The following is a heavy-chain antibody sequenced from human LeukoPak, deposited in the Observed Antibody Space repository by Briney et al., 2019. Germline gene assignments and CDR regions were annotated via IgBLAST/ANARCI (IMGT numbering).Heavy chain of an antibody. CDR2: IVVGSGNT. CDR3: AALTDFWSGVVIDY. CDR1: GFTFTSSA. V-gene: IGHV1-58*01. Sequence: SVKVSCKASGFTFTSSAVQWVRQARGQRLEWIGWIVVGSGNTNYAQKFQERVTITRDMSTSTAYMELSSLRSEDTAVYYCAALTDFWSGVVIDYWGQGTLVTVSS. J-gene: IGHJ4*02. D-gene: IGHD3-3*01.